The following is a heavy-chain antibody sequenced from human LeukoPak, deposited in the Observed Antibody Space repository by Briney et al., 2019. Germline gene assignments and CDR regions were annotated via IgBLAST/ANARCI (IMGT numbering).Heavy chain of an antibody. CDR1: GFTFSSYS. CDR2: ISSSSSYI. J-gene: IGHJ4*02. V-gene: IGHV3-21*01. D-gene: IGHD5-12*01. Sequence: GGSLRLSCAASGFTFSSYSMNWVRQAPGKGLEWVSSISSSSSYIYYADSVKGRFTISRDNAKNSLYLQMNSPRAEDTAVYYCARGGVRGLFDYWGQGTLVTVSS. CDR3: ARGGVRGLFDY.